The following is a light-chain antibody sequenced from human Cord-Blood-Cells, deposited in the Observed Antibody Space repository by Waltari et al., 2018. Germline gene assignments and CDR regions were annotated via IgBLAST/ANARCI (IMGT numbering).Light chain of an antibody. CDR2: DVS. V-gene: IGLV2-14*01. CDR1: SSDGGGYNY. CDR3: SSYTSSSTYV. Sequence: QSALTQPASVSGSPGQSITISCTGTSSDGGGYNYVSWYQQHPGKAPNVMIYDVSKRPAGVSNRFSGSKSGHTASLTISGLQAEDEADYYCSSYTSSSTYVFGTGTKVTVL. J-gene: IGLJ1*01.